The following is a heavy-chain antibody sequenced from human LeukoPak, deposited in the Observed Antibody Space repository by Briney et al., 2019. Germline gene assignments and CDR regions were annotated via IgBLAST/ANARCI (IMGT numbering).Heavy chain of an antibody. D-gene: IGHD2/OR15-2a*01. CDR2: INHSGST. CDR3: ARGRDSTTLLRSGMDV. Sequence: PSETLSLTCAVYGGSFSGYYWSWIRQPPGKGLEWIGEINHSGSTNYNPSLKSRVTTSVDSSKHQFSLQLSSVTAADTAVYYCARGRDSTTLLRSGMDVWDKGTTVTVSS. V-gene: IGHV4-34*01. CDR1: GGSFSGYY. J-gene: IGHJ6*04.